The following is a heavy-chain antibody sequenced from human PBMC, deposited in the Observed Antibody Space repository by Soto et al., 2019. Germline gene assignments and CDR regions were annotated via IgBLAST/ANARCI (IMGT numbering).Heavy chain of an antibody. CDR1: GFTFSSYA. D-gene: IGHD6-19*01. CDR3: AKDKSLGIAVANYYLDY. CDR2: ISGSGGST. J-gene: IGHJ4*02. Sequence: GGSLRLSCAASGFTFSSYAMSWVRSAPGKGLEWVSAISGSGGSTDYADSVKGRFTISRDNSKNTLYLQMNSRRAEDTAVYYCAKDKSLGIAVANYYLDYWGQGTLDTVSS. V-gene: IGHV3-23*01.